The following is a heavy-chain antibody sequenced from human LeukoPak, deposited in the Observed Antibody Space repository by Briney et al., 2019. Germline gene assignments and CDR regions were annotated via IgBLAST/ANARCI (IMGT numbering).Heavy chain of an antibody. CDR1: GHSFTSYG. Sequence: GASVKVSCKASGHSFTSYGISWVRQAPGQGLEWMGWISTYNDKSKYAQNLQGRVTMTTDTSSSTAHMELRSLRSDDTAVYYCARDREDCTSCYYYWGQGTLVTVSS. V-gene: IGHV1-18*01. D-gene: IGHD2-2*01. CDR2: ISTYNDKS. CDR3: ARDREDCTSCYYY. J-gene: IGHJ4*02.